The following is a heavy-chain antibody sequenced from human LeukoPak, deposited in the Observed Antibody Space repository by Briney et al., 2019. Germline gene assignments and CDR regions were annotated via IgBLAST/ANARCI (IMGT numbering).Heavy chain of an antibody. Sequence: GESLKISCKGSGYSFTNYWIGWVRQMPGKGLEWMGMIYPGDSDTRYSPSFQGQVTISTDKSISTAYLQWSSLKASATAMYYCARHSRDGYNYWFDPWGQGTLVTVSS. CDR3: ARHSRDGYNYWFDP. CDR2: IYPGDSDT. J-gene: IGHJ5*02. D-gene: IGHD5-24*01. CDR1: GYSFTNYW. V-gene: IGHV5-51*01.